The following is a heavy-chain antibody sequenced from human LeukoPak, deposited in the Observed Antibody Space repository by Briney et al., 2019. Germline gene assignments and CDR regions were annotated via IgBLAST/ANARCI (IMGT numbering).Heavy chain of an antibody. CDR1: GFTFSSYG. J-gene: IGHJ3*02. D-gene: IGHD1-26*01. CDR2: ISYDGSNK. CDR3: AERAGAGARGAFDI. V-gene: IGHV3-30*03. Sequence: QPGGSLRLSCAASGFTFSSYGMHWVRQAPGKGLEWVAVISYDGSNKYYADSVKGRFTISRDNSKNTLYLQMNSLRAEDTAVYYCAERAGAGARGAFDIWGQGTMVTVSS.